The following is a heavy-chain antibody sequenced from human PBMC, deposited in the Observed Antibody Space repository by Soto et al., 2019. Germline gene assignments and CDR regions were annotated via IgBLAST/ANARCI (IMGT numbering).Heavy chain of an antibody. V-gene: IGHV4-39*01. D-gene: IGHD6-19*01. Sequence: SETLSLTCTVSGGSISSSSYYWGWIRQPPGKGLEWIGSIYYSGSTYYNPSPRSRVTISVDTSKNQFSLKLSSVTAADAAVYYCARPSSVKYYYYYMDVWGKGTTVTVSS. CDR2: IYYSGST. CDR3: ARPSSVKYYYYYMDV. CDR1: GGSISSSSYY. J-gene: IGHJ6*03.